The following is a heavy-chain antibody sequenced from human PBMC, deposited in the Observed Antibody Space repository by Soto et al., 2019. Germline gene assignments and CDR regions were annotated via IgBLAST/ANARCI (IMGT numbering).Heavy chain of an antibody. CDR2: IGTAGDT. V-gene: IGHV3-13*01. CDR3: ARGICSGGSCYYDYGMDV. D-gene: IGHD2-15*01. CDR1: GFTFSSYD. Sequence: EVQLVESGGGLVQPGGSLRLSCAASGFTFSSYDMHWVRQATGKGLEWVSAIGTAGDTYYPGSVKGRFTSSRENAKNSLYLQMNSLRAGDTAMYYCARGICSGGSCYYDYGMDVWGQGTTVTVSS. J-gene: IGHJ6*02.